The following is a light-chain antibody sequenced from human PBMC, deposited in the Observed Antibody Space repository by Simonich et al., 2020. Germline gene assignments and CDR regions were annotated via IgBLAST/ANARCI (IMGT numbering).Light chain of an antibody. V-gene: IGLV3-1*01. CDR2: QDS. Sequence: SYELTQPPSVSVSPGQTASITCSGDKLGDKYVCWYQQKPGQSPVLVIYQDSKRPSGIPERLSGSNSGNTATLTISGTQAMDEADYYFQAWDSSTVVFGGGTKLTVL. J-gene: IGLJ2*01. CDR3: QAWDSSTVV. CDR1: KLGDKY.